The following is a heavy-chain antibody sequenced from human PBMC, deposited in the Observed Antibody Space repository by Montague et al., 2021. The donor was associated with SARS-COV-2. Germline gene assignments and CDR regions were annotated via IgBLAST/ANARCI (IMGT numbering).Heavy chain of an antibody. Sequence: SLRLSCAASGFMFSDYDMSWVHQAPGKGLEWVSYISDSSTTKDYAGSVKGRFTISRDNAKKSLYLQMNSLRVEDTAVYYCARDEITLVRGLIVRRLDSWGQGTLVTVSS. CDR2: ISDSSTTK. D-gene: IGHD3-10*01. V-gene: IGHV3-11*01. CDR1: GFMFSDYD. J-gene: IGHJ4*02. CDR3: ARDEITLVRGLIVRRLDS.